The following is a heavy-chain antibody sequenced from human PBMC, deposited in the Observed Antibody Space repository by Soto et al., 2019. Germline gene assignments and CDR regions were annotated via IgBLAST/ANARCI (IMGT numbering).Heavy chain of an antibody. J-gene: IGHJ2*01. D-gene: IGHD6-13*01. CDR2: IGGGSTTI. CDR1: GFTFSSYS. CDR3: ARGIGAVGSGRYLDL. V-gene: IGHV3-48*01. Sequence: GGSLRLSCAASGFTFSSYSMNWVRQAPGKGLEWVSYIGGGSTTIFYADSVKGRFTISRDNAKNSLYLQMNSLRAEDTAVYYCARGIGAVGSGRYLDLWGRGTLVTVSS.